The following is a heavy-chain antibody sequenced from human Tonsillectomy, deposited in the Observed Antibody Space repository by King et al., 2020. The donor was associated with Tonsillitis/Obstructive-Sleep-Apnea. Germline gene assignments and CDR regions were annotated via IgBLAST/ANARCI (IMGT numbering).Heavy chain of an antibody. D-gene: IGHD1-7*01. CDR1: GYSFTNYW. J-gene: IGHJ2*01. CDR2: IYPSDSDT. Sequence: QLVQSGAEAKKSGESLKISCKGYGYSFTNYWIGWVRQMPGKGLEWMGIIYPSDSDTRYSPSFQGQVTISADKSISTAYLQWSSLKASDTAMYYCARQGGIPGTMWYFDLWGRGTLVPVSS. V-gene: IGHV5-51*01. CDR3: ARQGGIPGTMWYFDL.